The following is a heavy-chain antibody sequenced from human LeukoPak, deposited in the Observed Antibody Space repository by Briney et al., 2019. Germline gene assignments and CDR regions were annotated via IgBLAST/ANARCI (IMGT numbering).Heavy chain of an antibody. CDR3: ARHSSSTYYFDY. V-gene: IGHV1-18*01. Sequence: ASVKVSCKASGYTFTSYGISWVRQAPGQGLEWMGWISAYNGNTNYAQKLQGRVTMTTDTSTSTAYMELRSLRSDDTAVYYCARHSSSTYYFDYWGQGALVTVSS. D-gene: IGHD2-2*01. J-gene: IGHJ4*02. CDR1: GYTFTSYG. CDR2: ISAYNGNT.